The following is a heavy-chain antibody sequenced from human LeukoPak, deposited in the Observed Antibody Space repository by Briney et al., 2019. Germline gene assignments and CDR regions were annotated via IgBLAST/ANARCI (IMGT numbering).Heavy chain of an antibody. D-gene: IGHD4-11*01. CDR2: IYFSGST. J-gene: IGHJ6*02. CDR1: DDSIGNYY. CDR3: ARVGGSNFYKYGMDV. V-gene: IGHV4-59*01. Sequence: SETLSLTCTVSDDSIGNYYWSWIRQSPGKGLEWIGYIYFSGSTNYNPSLKRRVTMSVVTSKNQFSLRLTSVTAADTATYYCARVGGSNFYKYGMDVWGQGTTVIVSS.